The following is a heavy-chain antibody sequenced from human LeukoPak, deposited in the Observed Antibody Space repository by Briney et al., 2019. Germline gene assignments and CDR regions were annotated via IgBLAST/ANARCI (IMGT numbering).Heavy chain of an antibody. V-gene: IGHV4-59*01. J-gene: IGHJ4*02. CDR2: IYYSGST. D-gene: IGHD3-3*01. Sequence: PSETLSLTCTVSGGSISSYYWSWIRQPPGKGLEWIGYIYYSGSTNYNPSLKSRVTISVDTSKNQFSLKLSSVTAADTAVYYCARELDFWSGYSYFDYWGQGTLVTVSS. CDR3: ARELDFWSGYSYFDY. CDR1: GGSISSYY.